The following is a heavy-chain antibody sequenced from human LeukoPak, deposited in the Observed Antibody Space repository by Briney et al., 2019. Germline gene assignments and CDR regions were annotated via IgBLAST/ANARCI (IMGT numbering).Heavy chain of an antibody. J-gene: IGHJ3*02. Sequence: GGSLRLSCAASGFTFSSYAMSWVRQAPGKGLEWVSAISGSGGSTYYADSVKGRFTISRDNSKNTLYLQMNSLRAEDTAVYYCAKDHVCGSTLLPYAFDIWGQGTMVTVSS. CDR2: ISGSGGST. D-gene: IGHD2-21*01. CDR1: GFTFSSYA. CDR3: AKDHVCGSTLLPYAFDI. V-gene: IGHV3-23*01.